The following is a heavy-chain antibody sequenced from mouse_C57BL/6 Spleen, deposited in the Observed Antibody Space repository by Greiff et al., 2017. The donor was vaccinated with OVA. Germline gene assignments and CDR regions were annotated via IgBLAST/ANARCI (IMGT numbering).Heavy chain of an antibody. CDR3: ATYYGSSYRYFDY. Sequence: QVQLQQSGAELMKPGASVKLSCKATGYTFTGYWIEWVKQRPGHGLEWIGEILAGSGSTNYNEKLKGKATFTADTSSNTAYLQLSSLTTEDAAINYCATYYGSSYRYFDYWGQGTTLTVSS. CDR2: ILAGSGST. D-gene: IGHD1-1*01. CDR1: GYTFTGYW. J-gene: IGHJ2*01. V-gene: IGHV1-9*01.